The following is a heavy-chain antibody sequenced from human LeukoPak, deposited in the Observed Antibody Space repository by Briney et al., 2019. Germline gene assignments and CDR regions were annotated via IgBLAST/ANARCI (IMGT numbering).Heavy chain of an antibody. J-gene: IGHJ4*02. CDR2: INHSGST. D-gene: IGHD6-19*01. CDR1: GGSFSGCY. Sequence: SETLSLTCAVYGGSFSGCYWSWIRQPPGKGLEWIGEINHSGSTNYNPSLKSRVTISVDTSKNQFSLKLSSVTAADTAVYCCARGPLLEYSSGYERIHFDYWGQGTLVTVSS. V-gene: IGHV4-34*01. CDR3: ARGPLLEYSSGYERIHFDY.